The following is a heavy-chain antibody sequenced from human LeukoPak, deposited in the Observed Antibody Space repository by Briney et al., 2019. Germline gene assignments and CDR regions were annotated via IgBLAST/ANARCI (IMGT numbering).Heavy chain of an antibody. CDR3: ARTPRAFDI. Sequence: SETLSLTCAVYGGSFSGYYWSWIRQPPGKGLEWIGEINHSGSTNYDPSLKSRVTISVDTSKNQFPLKLSSVTAADTAVYYCARTPRAFDIWGQGTMVTVSS. J-gene: IGHJ3*02. CDR2: INHSGST. V-gene: IGHV4-34*01. CDR1: GGSFSGYY.